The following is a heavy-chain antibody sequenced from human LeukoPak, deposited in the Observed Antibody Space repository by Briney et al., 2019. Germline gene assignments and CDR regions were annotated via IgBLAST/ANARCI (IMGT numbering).Heavy chain of an antibody. CDR2: ISGSGGST. J-gene: IGHJ4*02. Sequence: GGSLRLSCAASGFTFSSYAMSWVRQAPGKGLEWVSAISGSGGSTYYADSVKGRFTISRDSSKNTLYLQMNSLRAEDTAVYYCARERLRYFDWLLSPGDYWGQGTLVTVSS. V-gene: IGHV3-23*01. CDR1: GFTFSSYA. CDR3: ARERLRYFDWLLSPGDY. D-gene: IGHD3-9*01.